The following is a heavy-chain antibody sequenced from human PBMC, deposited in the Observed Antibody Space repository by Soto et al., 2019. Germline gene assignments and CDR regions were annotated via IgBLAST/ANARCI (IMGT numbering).Heavy chain of an antibody. Sequence: QITLKESGPTLVKPTQTLTLTCTFSGFSLTTSGGAVGWIRQPPGKALEWLALIYWDDDKRSSPSLKNRLTITKDTSKNQVVLTMTNMDPVDTATYYCTLIRGSGLLLYSDYFYIDVWGKGTTVTVSS. V-gene: IGHV2-5*02. CDR2: IYWDDDK. CDR3: TLIRGSGLLLYSDYFYIDV. CDR1: GFSLTTSGGA. D-gene: IGHD3-10*01. J-gene: IGHJ6*03.